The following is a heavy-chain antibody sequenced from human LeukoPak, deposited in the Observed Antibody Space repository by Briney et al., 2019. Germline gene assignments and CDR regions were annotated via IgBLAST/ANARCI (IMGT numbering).Heavy chain of an antibody. CDR1: GFTFSGYY. J-gene: IGHJ4*02. V-gene: IGHV3-11*01. Sequence: GGSLRLSCAVSGFTFSGYYMSWIRQIPGKGLEWTSYITTIATTIYYADSVKGRFTMSRDNAKNSLFLQMNSLRAEDTAVYYCARARGYCSGGFCYAYYFDYWGQGTLVTVSS. CDR2: ITTIATTI. D-gene: IGHD2-15*01. CDR3: ARARGYCSGGFCYAYYFDY.